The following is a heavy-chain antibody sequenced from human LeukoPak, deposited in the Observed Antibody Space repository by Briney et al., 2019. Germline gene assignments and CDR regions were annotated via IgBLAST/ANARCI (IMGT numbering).Heavy chain of an antibody. CDR2: IYTSGST. CDR1: GGSISSYY. CDR3: AREMLEYYYDSSGLDY. Sequence: SETLSLTCTVSGGSISSYYWSWIRQPAGKGLEWIGRIYTSGSTNYNPSLKSRVTMSVDTSKTQFSLKLSSVTAADTAVYYCAREMLEYYYDSSGLDYWGQGTLVTVSS. V-gene: IGHV4-4*07. J-gene: IGHJ4*02. D-gene: IGHD3-22*01.